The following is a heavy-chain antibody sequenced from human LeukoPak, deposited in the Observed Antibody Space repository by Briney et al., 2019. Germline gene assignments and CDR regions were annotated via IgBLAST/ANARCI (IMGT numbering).Heavy chain of an antibody. CDR2: ISAYNGNT. J-gene: IGHJ5*02. D-gene: IGHD6-6*01. Sequence: ASVKVSCKASGYTFTSYGISWVRQAPGQGLVWMGWISAYNGNTNYAQKLQGRVTMTTDTSTSTAYMELRSLRSDDTAVYYCARVVHLAARPIGTYWFDPWGQGTLVTVSS. CDR1: GYTFTSYG. V-gene: IGHV1-18*01. CDR3: ARVVHLAARPIGTYWFDP.